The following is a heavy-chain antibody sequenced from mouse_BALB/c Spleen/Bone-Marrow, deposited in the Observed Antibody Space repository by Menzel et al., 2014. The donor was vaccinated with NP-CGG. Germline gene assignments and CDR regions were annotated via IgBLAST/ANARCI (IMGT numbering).Heavy chain of an antibody. Sequence: VQLKHSGPELVKPGASVKMSCKASGYTFTSYVMHWVKQKPGQGLEWIGYFNPYNDGPKYNEKFKGKATLTSDKSSSTAYMELSRLTSEFSAVYYCAIHEGYFDYWGKAPLSQSPQ. CDR2: FNPYNDGP. V-gene: IGHV1-14*01. CDR1: GYTFTSYV. CDR3: AIHEGYFDY. J-gene: IGHJ2*01.